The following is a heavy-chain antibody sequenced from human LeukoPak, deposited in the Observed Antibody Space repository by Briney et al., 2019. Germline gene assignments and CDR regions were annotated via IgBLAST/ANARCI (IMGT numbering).Heavy chain of an antibody. J-gene: IGHJ3*01. D-gene: IGHD3-22*01. CDR2: IYYRGST. CDR3: ARDRPKYYYESSDYYQHDAFDV. Sequence: TLSLTCTVSGGSISSGGYYWNWIRQYPGKGLEWIGNIYYRGSTYNNPSLKSRVSITLDTSKNQFSLKLSSAIAADTAVYYCARDRPKYYYESSDYYQHDAFDVWGQGTMVTVSS. V-gene: IGHV4-31*03. CDR1: GGSISSGGYY.